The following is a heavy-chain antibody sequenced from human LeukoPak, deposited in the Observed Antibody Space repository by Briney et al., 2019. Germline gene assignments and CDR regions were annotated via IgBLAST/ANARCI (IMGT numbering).Heavy chain of an antibody. CDR1: GGSISSHY. D-gene: IGHD2-2*02. J-gene: IGHJ5*02. V-gene: IGHV4-59*11. Sequence: SETLSLTCTVSGGSISSHYWSWIRQPPGKGLEWIGYIYYSGSTNYNPSLKSRVTISVDTSKNQFSLKLSSVTAADTAVYYRARCIVVVPAAIGFGGFDPWGQGTLVTVSS. CDR2: IYYSGST. CDR3: ARCIVVVPAAIGFGGFDP.